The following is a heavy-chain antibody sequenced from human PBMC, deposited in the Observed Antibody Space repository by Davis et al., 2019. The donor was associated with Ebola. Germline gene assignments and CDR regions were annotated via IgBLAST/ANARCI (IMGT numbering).Heavy chain of an antibody. CDR1: GFTFSTYG. V-gene: IGHV3-30*18. CDR3: AKEGAWGNWYLDL. Sequence: GESLKISCVASGFTFSTYGMHWVRQAPGKGLEWVAVIGDNGRTTFYADSAKGRFTLSRDNFKNTLDLQMNSLRPEDTAVYYCAKEGAWGNWYLDLWGRGTLVTVSS. CDR2: IGDNGRTT. D-gene: IGHD3-16*01. J-gene: IGHJ2*01.